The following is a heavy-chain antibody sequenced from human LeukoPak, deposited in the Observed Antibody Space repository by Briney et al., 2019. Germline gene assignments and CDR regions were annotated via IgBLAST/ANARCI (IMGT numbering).Heavy chain of an antibody. D-gene: IGHD3-16*01. CDR3: ARVSRAGGRHYFDY. CDR1: GYTFTSYD. Sequence: ASVKVSCKASGYTFTSYDINWVRQATGQGLEWMGRISAYNGDTNYAQKVQGRVTMTTDTSTSTAYMELRNLRSDDTAVYYCARVSRAGGRHYFDYWGQGSLVTVSS. CDR2: ISAYNGDT. V-gene: IGHV1-18*01. J-gene: IGHJ4*02.